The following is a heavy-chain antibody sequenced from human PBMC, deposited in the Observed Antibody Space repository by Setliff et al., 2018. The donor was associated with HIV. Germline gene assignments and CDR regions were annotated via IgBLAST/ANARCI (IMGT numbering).Heavy chain of an antibody. D-gene: IGHD1-1*01. V-gene: IGHV4-61*09. J-gene: IGHJ4*02. CDR1: GASVSSGSYY. CDR2: IYVGGSV. CDR3: ARHEGVLQEGGGFDS. Sequence: KSSETLSLTCNVSGASVSSGSYYWSWIRQPAGKGPELIGHIYVGGSVIYNPSLASRVTISMVPSKNQFSLDLSSVTAADTAVYYCARHEGVLQEGGGFDSWGQGTPVTVSS.